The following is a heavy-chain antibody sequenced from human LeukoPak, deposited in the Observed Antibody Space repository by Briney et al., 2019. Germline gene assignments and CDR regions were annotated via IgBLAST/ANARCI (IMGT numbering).Heavy chain of an antibody. D-gene: IGHD6-19*01. V-gene: IGHV4-59*01. Sequence: PSETLSLTCAVYSGSFSGYYWTWIRQPPGKGLEWIGYISYSGSTNYNPSLKSRVTISVDTSKNQFSLKLSSVTAADTAVYYCARVADSSGWYLKLDYWGQGTLVTVSS. CDR1: SGSFSGYY. CDR2: ISYSGST. J-gene: IGHJ4*02. CDR3: ARVADSSGWYLKLDY.